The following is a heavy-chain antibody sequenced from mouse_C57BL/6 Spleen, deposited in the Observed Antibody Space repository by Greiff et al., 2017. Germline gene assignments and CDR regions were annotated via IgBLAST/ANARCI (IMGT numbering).Heavy chain of an antibody. J-gene: IGHJ4*01. D-gene: IGHD1-1*01. Sequence: QVQLQQPGAELVRPGSSVKLSCKASGYTFTSYWMHWVKQRPIQGLEWIGNIDPSDSETHYNQKFKDKATLTVDKSSSTAYMQLSSLTSEDSAGYYCERLDWGYYGREDAMDYWGQGTSVTVSS. CDR3: ERLDWGYYGREDAMDY. CDR2: IDPSDSET. V-gene: IGHV1-52*01. CDR1: GYTFTSYW.